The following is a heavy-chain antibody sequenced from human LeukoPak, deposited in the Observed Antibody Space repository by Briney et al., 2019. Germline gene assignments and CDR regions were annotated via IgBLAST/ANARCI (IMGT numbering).Heavy chain of an antibody. CDR2: ILYDGSKK. J-gene: IGHJ3*02. CDR1: GFTFTNYN. D-gene: IGHD3-9*01. Sequence: GGSLRLSCAASGFTFTNYNMHWVRQTPGKGLQWVAAILYDGSKKYYADSVKGRFSVYRDNSDYTLYLQMNNLKTDDTALYSCTNFDGDSQAFHIWGLGTMVTVSS. V-gene: IGHV3-30*18. CDR3: TNFDGDSQAFHI.